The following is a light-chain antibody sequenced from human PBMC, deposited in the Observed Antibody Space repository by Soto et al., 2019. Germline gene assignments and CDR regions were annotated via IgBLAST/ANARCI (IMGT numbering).Light chain of an antibody. CDR3: AAWDDSLNGVV. J-gene: IGLJ2*01. V-gene: IGLV1-36*01. CDR2: YDD. Sequence: SVLTQPPSVSEAPRQRVTISCSGSSSNIGNNAVNWYQQLPGKAPKLLIYYDDLLPSGVSDRFSGSKSGTSASLAISGLQSEAEADYYCAAWDDSLNGVVFGGGTKVTVL. CDR1: SSNIGNNA.